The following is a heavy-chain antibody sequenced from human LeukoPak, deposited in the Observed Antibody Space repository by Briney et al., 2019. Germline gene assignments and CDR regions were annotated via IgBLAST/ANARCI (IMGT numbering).Heavy chain of an antibody. CDR3: ARDPIKTIFGVVITDGGPGCFDY. CDR1: GFTFRIYA. J-gene: IGHJ4*02. Sequence: GGSLRLSCAASGFTFRIYAMNWVRQAPGKGLEWVSTISGSGGSTYYADSVKGRFTISRDNAKSSLYMQMNSLRAEDTAAYYCARDPIKTIFGVVITDGGPGCFDYWGQGTLVTASP. CDR2: ISGSGGST. D-gene: IGHD3-3*01. V-gene: IGHV3-23*01.